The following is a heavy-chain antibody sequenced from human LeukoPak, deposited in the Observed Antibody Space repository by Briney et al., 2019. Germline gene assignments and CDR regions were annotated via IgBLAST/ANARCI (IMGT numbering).Heavy chain of an antibody. CDR2: INTNTGNP. Sequence: ASVKVSCKASGYTFTSYAMNWVRQAPGQGLEWMGWINTNTGNPTYAQGFTGRFVFSLDTSVSTAYLQISSLKAEDTAVYYCARRTNYGGNSLIAFDIWGQGTRVTVSS. CDR1: GYTFTSYA. V-gene: IGHV7-4-1*02. J-gene: IGHJ3*02. CDR3: ARRTNYGGNSLIAFDI. D-gene: IGHD4-23*01.